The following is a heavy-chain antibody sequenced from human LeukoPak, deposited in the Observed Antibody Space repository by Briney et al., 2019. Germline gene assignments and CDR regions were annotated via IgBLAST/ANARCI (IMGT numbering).Heavy chain of an antibody. J-gene: IGHJ3*02. CDR2: IYPGDSDT. CDR3: ARRYTYYYDSSGYLDAFDI. D-gene: IGHD3-22*01. Sequence: ESLKISCKGSGYSFTSYWIDWVRQMPGKGLEWMGIIYPGDSDTSYSPSFQGQVTISADKSISTAYLQWSSLKASDTAMYYCARRYTYYYDSSGYLDAFDIWGQGTMVTVSS. V-gene: IGHV5-51*01. CDR1: GYSFTSYW.